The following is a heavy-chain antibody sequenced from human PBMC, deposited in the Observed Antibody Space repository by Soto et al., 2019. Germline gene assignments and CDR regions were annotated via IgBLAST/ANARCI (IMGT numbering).Heavy chain of an antibody. V-gene: IGHV3-30-3*01. CDR1: GFTFSSYA. J-gene: IGHJ6*02. CDR3: ARDSRRYCSSTSCSINFYYYYGMDV. Sequence: VGSLRLSCAASGFTFSSYAMHWVRQAPGKGLEWVAVISYDGSNKYYADSVKGRFTISRDNSKNTLYLQMNSLRAEDTAVYYCARDSRRYCSSTSCSINFYYYYGMDVWGQGTTVTVSS. CDR2: ISYDGSNK. D-gene: IGHD2-2*01.